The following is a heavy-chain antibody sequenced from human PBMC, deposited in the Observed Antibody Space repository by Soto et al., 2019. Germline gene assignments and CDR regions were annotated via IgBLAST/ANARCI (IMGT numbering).Heavy chain of an antibody. Sequence: SETLSLTCTVSGGSISSGGYYWSWIRQHPGKGLEWIGYIYYSGSTYYNPSLKSRVTISVDTSKNQFSLKLSSVTAADTAVYYCARVGSYSGSYYFDYWGQGTLVTVSS. CDR3: ARVGSYSGSYYFDY. V-gene: IGHV4-31*03. J-gene: IGHJ4*02. CDR1: GGSISSGGYY. D-gene: IGHD1-26*01. CDR2: IYYSGST.